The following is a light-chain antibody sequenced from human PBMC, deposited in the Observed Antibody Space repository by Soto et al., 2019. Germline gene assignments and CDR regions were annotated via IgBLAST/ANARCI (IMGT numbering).Light chain of an antibody. Sequence: QSVLTQPPSVSGAPGQRVTISCTGSSSNIGAGYDVHWYQQLPGTAPKLLIYGNSNRPSGVPDRFSGSKSGTSASLAITGLQAEDEADYYCKSYDSSLSGHVVFGGGTKLTV. CDR2: GNS. J-gene: IGLJ2*01. V-gene: IGLV1-40*01. CDR1: SSNIGAGYD. CDR3: KSYDSSLSGHVV.